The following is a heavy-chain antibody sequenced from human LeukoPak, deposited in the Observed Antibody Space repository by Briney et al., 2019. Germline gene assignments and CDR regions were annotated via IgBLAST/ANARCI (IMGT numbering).Heavy chain of an antibody. CDR3: ARDSADILTGFFEQ. V-gene: IGHV4-4*07. D-gene: IGHD3-9*01. CDR1: GGSISSYW. CDR2: IYSSGSS. Sequence: PSETLSLTCTVSGGSISSYWWSWIRQPAGKGLEWIGRIYSSGSSNYNFALESRVTISVDKLKNKFSLKLSSVTAADTAVYYCARDSADILTGFFEQWGQGTLVTVSS. J-gene: IGHJ4*02.